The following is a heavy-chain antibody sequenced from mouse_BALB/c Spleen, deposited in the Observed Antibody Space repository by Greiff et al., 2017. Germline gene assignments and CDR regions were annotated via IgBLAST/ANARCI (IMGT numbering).Heavy chain of an antibody. Sequence: EVKLQESGPGLVKPSQSLSLTCSVTGYSITSGYYWNWIRQFPGNKLEWMGYISYDGSNNYNPSLKNRISITRDTSKNQFFLKLNSVTTEDTATYYCARGDYYGSSWFAYWGQGTLVTVSA. CDR2: ISYDGSN. V-gene: IGHV3-6*02. CDR3: ARGDYYGSSWFAY. D-gene: IGHD1-1*01. J-gene: IGHJ3*01. CDR1: GYSITSGYY.